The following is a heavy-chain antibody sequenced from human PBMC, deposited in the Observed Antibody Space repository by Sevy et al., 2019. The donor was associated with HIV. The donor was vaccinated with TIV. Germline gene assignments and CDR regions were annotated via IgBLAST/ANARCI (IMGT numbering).Heavy chain of an antibody. D-gene: IGHD6-6*01. CDR2: IKSKTDGGTT. V-gene: IGHV3-15*01. J-gene: IGHJ4*02. CDR3: TTDRGITARPLFDY. Sequence: GGSLRLSCAASGFTFTNAWMGWVRQVPGKGLEWVGRIKSKTDGGTTDYAARVKGRLTISRDDSRNMVYLEMNSLKVEDTAVYYCTTDRGITARPLFDYWGQGTLVTVSS. CDR1: GFTFTNAW.